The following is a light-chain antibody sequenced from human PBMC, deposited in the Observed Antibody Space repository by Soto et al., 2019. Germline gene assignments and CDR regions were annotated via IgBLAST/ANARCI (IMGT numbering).Light chain of an antibody. J-gene: IGLJ1*01. CDR1: SSDVGSYNL. CDR2: EGS. V-gene: IGLV2-23*01. Sequence: QSALTQPASVSGAPGQSITISCTGTSSDVGSYNLVSWYQQHPGKAPKLMIYEGSKRPSGVSNRFSGSKSGNTASLTISGLQAEDEADYYCGSYAGSSLYGFGTGTKLPVL. CDR3: GSYAGSSLYG.